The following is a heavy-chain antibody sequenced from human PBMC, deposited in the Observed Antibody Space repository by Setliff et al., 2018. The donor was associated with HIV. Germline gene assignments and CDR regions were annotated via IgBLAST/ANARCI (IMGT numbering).Heavy chain of an antibody. D-gene: IGHD6-13*01. CDR1: GGSIKSSSYY. J-gene: IGHJ1*01. Sequence: PSETLSLTCTVSGGSIKSSSYYWGWIRQPPGKGLEWIGSIYYSGNTYYNPSLKSRVTILEDTSRNQFSLRLSPVTAADTAIYYCARVPTSSWYVTTQRTKEYFHHWGQGTLVTVSS. CDR3: ARVPTSSWYVTTQRTKEYFHH. CDR2: IYYSGNT. V-gene: IGHV4-39*07.